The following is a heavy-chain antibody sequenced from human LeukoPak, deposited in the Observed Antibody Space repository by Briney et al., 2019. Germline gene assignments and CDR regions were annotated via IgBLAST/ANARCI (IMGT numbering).Heavy chain of an antibody. CDR1: GYTLTNYG. J-gene: IGHJ4*02. D-gene: IGHD3-22*01. V-gene: IGHV1-18*04. Sequence: ASVKVSCKASGYTLTNYGISWVRQAPGQGLEWMGWISAYSGHTKSVQKVQDRVTMTTDTSTNTAYIELRSLRSDDTAVYYCARDPRNYYDSSGYSVNFEYWGQGTLFTVSS. CDR2: ISAYSGHT. CDR3: ARDPRNYYDSSGYSVNFEY.